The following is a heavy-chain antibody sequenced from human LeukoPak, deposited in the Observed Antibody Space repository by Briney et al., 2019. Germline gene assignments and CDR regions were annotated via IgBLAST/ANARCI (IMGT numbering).Heavy chain of an antibody. V-gene: IGHV1-2*02. Sequence: GGSVTVSFKACRYTLTRYYLHWVGPAPAKEVEWVGWINPNSGGTNYAQKFQGRVTMTRDTSISTAYMELSRLRSDDTAVYYCAREMGYSSSSSWFDPWGQGTLVTVSS. CDR1: RYTLTRYY. D-gene: IGHD6-6*01. CDR2: INPNSGGT. CDR3: AREMGYSSSSSWFDP. J-gene: IGHJ5*02.